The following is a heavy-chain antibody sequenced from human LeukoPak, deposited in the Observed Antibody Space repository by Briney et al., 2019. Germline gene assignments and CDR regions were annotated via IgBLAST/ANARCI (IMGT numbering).Heavy chain of an antibody. Sequence: GASVKVSCKASGYTFTSYGISWVRQAPGQGLEWMGWISAYNGNTNYAQKIQGRVTMTTDTSTRTAYMELRSLRSDDTAVYYCARDYYDILTGYSYPSRYWGQGTLVTVSS. V-gene: IGHV1-18*01. D-gene: IGHD3-9*01. CDR2: ISAYNGNT. J-gene: IGHJ4*02. CDR1: GYTFTSYG. CDR3: ARDYYDILTGYSYPSRY.